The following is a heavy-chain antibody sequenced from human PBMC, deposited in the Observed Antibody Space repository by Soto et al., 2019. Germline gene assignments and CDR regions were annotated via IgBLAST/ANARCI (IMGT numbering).Heavy chain of an antibody. CDR1: GGTFSSYA. CDR2: IIPIFGTA. D-gene: IGHD2-21*02. Sequence: QVQLVQSGAEVKKTGSSVKVSCKASGGTFSSYAISWVRQAPGQGLEWMGGIIPIFGTANYAQKFQGRVTIPADESTSTAYMELSGLRSEDTAVYYCAGGVVVTDAVRPNWFDPWGQGTLVTVSS. CDR3: AGGVVVTDAVRPNWFDP. V-gene: IGHV1-69*01. J-gene: IGHJ5*02.